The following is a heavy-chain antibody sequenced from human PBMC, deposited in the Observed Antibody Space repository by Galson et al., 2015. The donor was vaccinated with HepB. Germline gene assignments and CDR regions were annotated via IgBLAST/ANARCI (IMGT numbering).Heavy chain of an antibody. V-gene: IGHV1-69*13. Sequence: SVKVSCKASGGTFSSYAISWVRQAPGQGLEWMGGIIPIFGTANYAQKFQGRVTITADESTSTAYMELSSLRSEDTAVYYCARHDVWSSSSPEPYYFDKWGQGTLVTVSS. J-gene: IGHJ4*02. CDR2: IIPIFGTA. D-gene: IGHD6-6*01. CDR1: GGTFSSYA. CDR3: ARHDVWSSSSPEPYYFDK.